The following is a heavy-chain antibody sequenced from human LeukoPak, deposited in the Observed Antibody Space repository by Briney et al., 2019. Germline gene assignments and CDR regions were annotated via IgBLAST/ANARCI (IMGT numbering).Heavy chain of an antibody. V-gene: IGHV3-7*01. CDR1: GLSISGQW. D-gene: IGHD3-16*02. J-gene: IGHJ4*02. Sequence: GGSLRLSCVASGLSISGQWMNWVRQAPGQGLEWVANIKHDGSEEYYVDSVKGRFTVSRDDGRNSVSLQMNSVRAEDAAVYYCGYTNNFYHWGQGTLVVVSS. CDR2: IKHDGSEE. CDR3: GYTNNFYH.